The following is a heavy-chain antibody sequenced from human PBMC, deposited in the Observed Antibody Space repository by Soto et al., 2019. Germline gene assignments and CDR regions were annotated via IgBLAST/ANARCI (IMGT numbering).Heavy chain of an antibody. CDR1: GFTFSSYS. V-gene: IGHV3-21*01. CDR2: ISSSRSYI. J-gene: IGHJ4*02. CDR3: ARTRSDYGSGSYYFDY. D-gene: IGHD3-10*01. Sequence: GGSLRLSCAASGFTFSSYSMHWVRQAPGKGLEWVSSISSSRSYIYYADSVKGRFTISRDNSKNSLYLQMNSLRAEDTAVYCCARTRSDYGSGSYYFDYWGQGTLVTVSS.